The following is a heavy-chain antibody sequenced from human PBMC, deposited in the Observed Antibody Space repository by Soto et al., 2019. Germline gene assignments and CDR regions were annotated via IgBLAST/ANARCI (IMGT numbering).Heavy chain of an antibody. D-gene: IGHD6-19*01. Sequence: EVQLLDSGGGLVQPGGSLRLSCAASGFTFSSYAMSWVRQAPGKGLEWVSGISGGGGSTYYADSVKGRFTNSRDNSKNTLYLQMNSLRAEDTAVYYCARRGHIVVADYYQYYGMDVWGQGTTVTVSS. J-gene: IGHJ6*02. CDR1: GFTFSSYA. CDR2: ISGGGGST. CDR3: ARRGHIVVADYYQYYGMDV. V-gene: IGHV3-23*01.